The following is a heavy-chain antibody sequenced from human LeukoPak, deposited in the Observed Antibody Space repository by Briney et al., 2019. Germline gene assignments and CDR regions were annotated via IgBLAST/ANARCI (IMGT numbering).Heavy chain of an antibody. J-gene: IGHJ4*02. D-gene: IGHD3-22*01. CDR2: INPNSSGT. CDR1: GYTFTGYY. V-gene: IGHV1-2*02. CDR3: ARVYPYYDSSGYFDY. Sequence: GASVKVSCKASGYTFTGYYMHWVRQAPGQGLEWMGWINPNSSGTNYAQKFQGRVTMTRDTSISTAYMELSRLRSDDTAVYYYARVYPYYDSSGYFDYWGQGTLVTVSS.